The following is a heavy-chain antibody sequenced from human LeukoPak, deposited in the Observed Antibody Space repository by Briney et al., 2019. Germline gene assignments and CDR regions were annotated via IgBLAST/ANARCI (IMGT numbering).Heavy chain of an antibody. V-gene: IGHV3-7*01. CDR1: GFTFSTSA. CDR3: ARDPWVGEYGAFDI. J-gene: IGHJ3*02. D-gene: IGHD3-10*01. CDR2: IKQDGSEK. Sequence: PGGSLRLSCAASGFTFSTSAMTWVRQAPGKGLEWVANIKQDGSEKNYLDSVKGRFTISRDNAKNSLYLQMSSLRAEDTALYYCARDPWVGEYGAFDIRGQGTMVTVSS.